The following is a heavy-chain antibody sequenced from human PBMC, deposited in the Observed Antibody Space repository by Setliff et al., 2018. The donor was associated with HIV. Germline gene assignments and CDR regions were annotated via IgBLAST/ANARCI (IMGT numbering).Heavy chain of an antibody. V-gene: IGHV3-21*01. CDR3: ARDRSGSGRDY. CDR1: GGSISSGSYY. D-gene: IGHD3-10*01. J-gene: IGHJ4*02. CDR2: ISSSSSYI. Sequence: ETLSLTCTVSGGSISSGSYYWSWIRQPPGKGLEWVSSISSSSSYIYYADSVKGRFTISRDNAKNSLYLQMNSLRAEDTAVYYCARDRSGSGRDYWGQGTLVTVSS.